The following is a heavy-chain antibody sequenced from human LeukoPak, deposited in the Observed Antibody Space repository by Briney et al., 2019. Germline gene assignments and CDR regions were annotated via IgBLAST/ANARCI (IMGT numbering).Heavy chain of an antibody. V-gene: IGHV4-34*01. CDR2: VNHRGDT. J-gene: IGHJ4*03. CDR1: GGSFSAY. Sequence: PSETLSLTCAVYGGSFSAYWCWIRQSPGPGLQWIAEVNHRGDTNYNPSVKGRVTISVDTSKNQFSLKVTSLTAADTAVYYCARGPTISETGYFDYWGQGTLVTVSS. D-gene: IGHD1-1*01. CDR3: ARGPTISETGYFDY.